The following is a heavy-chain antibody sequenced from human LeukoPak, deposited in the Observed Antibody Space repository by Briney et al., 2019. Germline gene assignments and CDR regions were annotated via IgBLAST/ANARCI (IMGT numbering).Heavy chain of an antibody. CDR1: GYTFTSYY. J-gene: IGHJ4*02. D-gene: IGHD3-22*01. CDR3: ARGPTPYDSSVYYLSY. V-gene: IGHV1-18*04. Sequence: ASVKVSCKASGYTFTSYYMHWVRQAPGQGLEWMGWISAYNGNTNYAQNLQGRVTMTTDTSTSTAYMELRSLRSDDTAVYYCARGPTPYDSSVYYLSYWGQGTLVTVSS. CDR2: ISAYNGNT.